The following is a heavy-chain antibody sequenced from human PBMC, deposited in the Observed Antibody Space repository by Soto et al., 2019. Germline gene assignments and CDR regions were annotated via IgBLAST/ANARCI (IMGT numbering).Heavy chain of an antibody. CDR2: ISAYNGNT. Sequence: QVQLVQSGADVKKPGASVEVSCKASGYTCTSYAILRVRQAPAPGLEWMGWISAYNGNTNYAQKLQGRVNMTTDTSESTVNMELRSVRSVDSAVYYCGRVGDGGDDYGDGLDFWGQGTMVTVSS. CDR3: GRVGDGGDDYGDGLDF. D-gene: IGHD5-12*01. V-gene: IGHV1-18*01. CDR1: GYTCTSYA. J-gene: IGHJ6*02.